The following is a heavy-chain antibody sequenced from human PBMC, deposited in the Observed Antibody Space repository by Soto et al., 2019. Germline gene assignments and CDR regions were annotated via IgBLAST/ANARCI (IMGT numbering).Heavy chain of an antibody. CDR2: IIPIFGTA. J-gene: IGHJ4*02. V-gene: IGHV1-69*12. D-gene: IGHD2-2*01. CDR3: ASEGAWVPAVSFDY. CDR1: GGTFSSYA. Sequence: QVQLVQSGAEVKKPGSSVKVSCKASGGTFSSYAISWVRQAPGQGLEWMGGIIPIFGTANYAQKFQGRVTITADESTSTGYMELGSLRAEDTAVYYCASEGAWVPAVSFDYWGQGPLVTVSA.